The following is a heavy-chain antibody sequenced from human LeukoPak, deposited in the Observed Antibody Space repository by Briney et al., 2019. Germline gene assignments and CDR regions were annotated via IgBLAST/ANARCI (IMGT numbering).Heavy chain of an antibody. V-gene: IGHV1-46*01. Sequence: ASVKVSCQASGYTFTSYYMHWVRQAPGQGLEWMGIINPSGGSTSYTQKFQGRVTMTRDTSTSTVYMELSSLRSEDTAVYYCARARGTSSWDTGVFQHWGQGTLVTVSS. CDR3: ARARGTSSWDTGVFQH. D-gene: IGHD6-13*01. J-gene: IGHJ1*01. CDR2: INPSGGST. CDR1: GYTFTSYY.